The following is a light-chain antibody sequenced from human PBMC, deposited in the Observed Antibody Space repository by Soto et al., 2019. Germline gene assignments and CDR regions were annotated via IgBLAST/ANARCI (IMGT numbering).Light chain of an antibody. V-gene: IGKV3-15*01. J-gene: IGKJ1*01. CDR2: GAS. Sequence: EVLLTQSPSTLSVSPGDRATLSCRASQSVSSRLAWYQQKPGQAPRLLIYGASTRATGVPARFSGSGSGTEFTLTISSLQPDDFATYYCQHYNSYSEAFGQGTKVDI. CDR3: QHYNSYSEA. CDR1: QSVSSR.